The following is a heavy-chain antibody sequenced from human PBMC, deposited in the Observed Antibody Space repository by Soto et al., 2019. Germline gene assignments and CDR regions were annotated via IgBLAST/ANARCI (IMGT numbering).Heavy chain of an antibody. V-gene: IGHV4-31*03. D-gene: IGHD4-17*01. J-gene: IGHJ3*02. CDR2: IYFSGST. CDR1: GGSISSGAYS. CDR3: ARARLRAVYAFDI. Sequence: ASETLSLTCTVSGGSISSGAYSWSWIRQRPGKGLEWIGYIYFSGSTYYSPSLKSRLSISLDTSNNQFSLRLSSVTAADTAMYYCARARLRAVYAFDIWGQGTMVTGS.